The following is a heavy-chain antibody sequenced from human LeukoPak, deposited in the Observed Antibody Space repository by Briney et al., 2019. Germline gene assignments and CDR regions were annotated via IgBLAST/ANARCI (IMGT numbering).Heavy chain of an antibody. Sequence: PGGSLRLSCAASGFTFSSYSMNWVRQAPGKGLEGVSSISSSSRYIYYADSVKGRFTISRDDAKNSLYLQMNSLRAEDTAVYYCASARARIAAAGQRFDPWGQGTLVTVSS. D-gene: IGHD6-13*01. CDR1: GFTFSSYS. V-gene: IGHV3-21*01. CDR3: ASARARIAAAGQRFDP. J-gene: IGHJ5*02. CDR2: ISSSSRYI.